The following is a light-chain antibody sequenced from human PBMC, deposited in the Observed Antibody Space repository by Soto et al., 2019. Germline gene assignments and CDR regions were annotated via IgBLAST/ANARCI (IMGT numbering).Light chain of an antibody. V-gene: IGKV3-11*01. Sequence: EIVLRKTPAELSLSPGERATLSSGASQSVSSYLAWYQQKPGQAPRLLIYDASNRATGIPARFSVSGSGTDFTLTICSLELEDVAVYYCQQRSNWPSITFGQGTRLEI. J-gene: IGKJ5*01. CDR1: QSVSSY. CDR2: DAS. CDR3: QQRSNWPSIT.